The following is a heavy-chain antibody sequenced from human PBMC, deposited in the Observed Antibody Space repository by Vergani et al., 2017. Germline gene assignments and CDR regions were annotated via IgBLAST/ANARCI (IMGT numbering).Heavy chain of an antibody. CDR1: EVTFSKYA. CDR3: ASDIWFSNSRFS. J-gene: IGHJ4*02. D-gene: IGHD6-13*01. Sequence: VQLVESGGGVVQPGRSLRLSCVTSEVTFSKYAMSWVRQTPGKWLEWVSSIRGRGTDPNYTDSVKGRFTISRDNSKHTLFLQMDSLRPEDTAIYFCASDIWFSNSRFSWGLGTLVTVSS. V-gene: IGHV3-23*04. CDR2: IRGRGTDP.